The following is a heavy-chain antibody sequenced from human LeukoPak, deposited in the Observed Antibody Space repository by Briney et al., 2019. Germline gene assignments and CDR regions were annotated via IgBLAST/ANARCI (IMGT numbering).Heavy chain of an antibody. CDR3: ARGGSSSTIYYYCYYMDV. D-gene: IGHD6-6*01. J-gene: IGHJ6*03. CDR2: IYHSGST. CDR1: GGSFSGYY. V-gene: IGHV4-34*01. Sequence: SETLSLTCAVFGGSFSGYYWSCLRRPPGKGLEWIGEIYHSGSTNYNPSLKSRVTISIDTSKKQFSQKLSSVTAADTAVDYCARGGSSSTIYYYCYYMDVWGKGTTVTVSS.